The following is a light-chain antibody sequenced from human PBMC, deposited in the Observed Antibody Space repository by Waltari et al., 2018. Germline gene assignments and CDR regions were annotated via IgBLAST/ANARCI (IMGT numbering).Light chain of an antibody. V-gene: IGLV2-8*01. CDR2: EVT. Sequence: QSALTQPPSASGSPGQSITISCTGISTDVAGYDPVFWYQQHPGKAPKLLFYEVTKRPSGVPDRFSGSKSDNTASLAVSGLQAEDEADYYCSSYAGGSSLMFGGGTKLTVL. CDR3: SSYAGGSSLM. CDR1: STDVAGYDP. J-gene: IGLJ3*02.